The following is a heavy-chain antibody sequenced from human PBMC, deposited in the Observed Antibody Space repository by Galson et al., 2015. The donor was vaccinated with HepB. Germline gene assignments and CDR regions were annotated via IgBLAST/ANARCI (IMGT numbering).Heavy chain of an antibody. Sequence: QSGAEVKKPGESLKISCKTSGYTFTSNWIGWVRQKPGKGLEWVGIIYPGDFDTRYSPSFEGQVTISVDKSTSTAYLQWSSLKASDTATYYCARQFTPFGLVTRYFDYWGQGSLVT. J-gene: IGHJ4*02. D-gene: IGHD3-3*01. CDR1: GYTFTSNW. V-gene: IGHV5-51*01. CDR2: IYPGDFDT. CDR3: ARQFTPFGLVTRYFDY.